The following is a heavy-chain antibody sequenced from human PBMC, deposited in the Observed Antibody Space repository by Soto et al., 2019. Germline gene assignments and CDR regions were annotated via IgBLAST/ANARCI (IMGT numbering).Heavy chain of an antibody. CDR2: IIPFFKAA. D-gene: IGHD3-16*01. CDR3: ARDVPLNYYDGTFSYYAMDV. Sequence: SVKVSCNASGGTFGSHAISWVRQAPGQGLEWMGGIIPFFKAANYAQKFQGRVTITADDSTSTAYMDLYSLRSEDTAVYYCARDVPLNYYDGTFSYYAMDVWGHGTTVTVSS. V-gene: IGHV1-69*13. CDR1: GGTFGSHA. J-gene: IGHJ6*02.